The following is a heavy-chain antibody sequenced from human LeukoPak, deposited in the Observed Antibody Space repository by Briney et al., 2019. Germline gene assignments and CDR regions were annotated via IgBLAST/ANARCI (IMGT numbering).Heavy chain of an antibody. V-gene: IGHV3-30*18. Sequence: GGSLRLSCAASGFTFSSYSMNWVRQAPGKGLEWVAVISYDGSNKYYADSVKGRFTISRDNSKNTLYLQMNSLRAEDTAVYYCAKDSGYYGMDVWGQGTTVTVSS. CDR3: AKDSGYYGMDV. CDR1: GFTFSSYS. CDR2: ISYDGSNK. J-gene: IGHJ6*02.